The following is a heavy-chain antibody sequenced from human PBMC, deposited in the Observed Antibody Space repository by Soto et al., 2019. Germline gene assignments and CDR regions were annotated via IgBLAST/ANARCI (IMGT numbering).Heavy chain of an antibody. D-gene: IGHD6-13*01. CDR1: GFTFSSYG. J-gene: IGHJ4*02. CDR2: IWYDGSNK. Sequence: GSLRLSCAASGFTFSSYGMHWVRQAPGKGLEWVAVIWYDGSNKYYADSVKGRFTISRDNSKNTLYLQMNSLRAEDTAVYYCARDPNSSSWYVRDNYYFDYWGQGT. CDR3: ARDPNSSSWYVRDNYYFDY. V-gene: IGHV3-33*01.